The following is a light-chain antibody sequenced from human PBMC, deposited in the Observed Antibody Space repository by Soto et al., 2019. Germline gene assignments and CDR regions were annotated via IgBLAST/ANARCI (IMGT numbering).Light chain of an antibody. CDR1: SSDVGSYNL. Sequence: QSALTQPASVSGSPGQSITISCTGTSSDVGSYNLVSWYQQHPGKAPKLMISEGNKRPSGISNRFSGSKSGNTASLTISGLQGEDEADYYFCSFATSGTWVFGGGTKLTVL. CDR2: EGN. V-gene: IGLV2-23*01. CDR3: CSFATSGTWV. J-gene: IGLJ3*02.